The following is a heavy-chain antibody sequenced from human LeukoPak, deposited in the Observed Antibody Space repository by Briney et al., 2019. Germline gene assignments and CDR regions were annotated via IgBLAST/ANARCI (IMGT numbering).Heavy chain of an antibody. Sequence: PSETLSLTCAVSGYSISSGYYWGWVRQPPGKGLEWIGSIYHSETAYYNPSLKSRVTISIDTSKNRFSLKLSSVTAADTAVYYCAREFYDSSGYTDYWGQGTLVTVSS. V-gene: IGHV4-38-2*02. CDR1: GYSISSGYY. CDR2: IYHSETA. CDR3: AREFYDSSGYTDY. J-gene: IGHJ4*02. D-gene: IGHD3-22*01.